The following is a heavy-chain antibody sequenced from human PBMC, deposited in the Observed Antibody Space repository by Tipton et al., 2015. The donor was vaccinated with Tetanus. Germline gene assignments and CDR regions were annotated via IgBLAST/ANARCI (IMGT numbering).Heavy chain of an antibody. CDR1: GGSISSGDYY. D-gene: IGHD3-3*01. J-gene: IGHJ6*02. CDR2: IHHSGST. CDR3: ARTYYDFSTYYYYGMDV. Sequence: TLSLTCTVSGGSISSGDYYWCWIRQPPGKGPEWIGSIHHSGSTYYRPSLAGRVSMLVDTSNNQVSLKLSSVSAADTAVYFCARTYYDFSTYYYYGMDVWGQGTTVTVSS. V-gene: IGHV4-30-4*01.